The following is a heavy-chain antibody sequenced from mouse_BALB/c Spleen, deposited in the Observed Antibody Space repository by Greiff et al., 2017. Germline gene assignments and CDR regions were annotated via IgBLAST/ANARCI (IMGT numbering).Heavy chain of an antibody. CDR2: ISNGGGST. CDR1: GFTFSSYT. V-gene: IGHV5-12-2*01. Sequence: EVQLVESGGGLVQPGGSLKLSCAASGFTFSSYTMSWVRQTPEKRLEWVAYISNGGGSTYYPDTVKGRFTISRDNAKNTLYLQMSSLKSEDTAMYYCARGATATGAMDYWGQGTSVTVSS. CDR3: ARGATATGAMDY. J-gene: IGHJ4*01. D-gene: IGHD1-2*01.